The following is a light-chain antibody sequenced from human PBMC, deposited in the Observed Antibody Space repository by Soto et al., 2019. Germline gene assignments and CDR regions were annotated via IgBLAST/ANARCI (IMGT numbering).Light chain of an antibody. J-gene: IGKJ3*01. CDR2: DAS. Sequence: ETVLTQSPATLSLSPGERATLSCRASQSVGKYLAWYQQKFGQAPRLLIYDASKRATGIPARFSGSGSETNIPLNITSLAPEDFAVYYCQHRRTFGPGTKV. CDR1: QSVGKY. V-gene: IGKV3-11*01. CDR3: QHRRT.